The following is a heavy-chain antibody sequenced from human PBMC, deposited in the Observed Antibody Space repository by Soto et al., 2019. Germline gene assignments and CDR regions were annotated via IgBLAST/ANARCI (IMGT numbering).Heavy chain of an antibody. J-gene: IGHJ5*02. Sequence: SETLSLTCAVYGGSFSGYYWSWIRQPPGKGLEWIGEINHSGSTNYNPSLKSRVTISVDTSKNQFSLKLSSVTAADTAVYYCARGGKITIFGVVSPTRNWFDPWGQGTLVTVSS. CDR1: GGSFSGYY. CDR3: ARGGKITIFGVVSPTRNWFDP. V-gene: IGHV4-34*01. D-gene: IGHD3-3*01. CDR2: INHSGST.